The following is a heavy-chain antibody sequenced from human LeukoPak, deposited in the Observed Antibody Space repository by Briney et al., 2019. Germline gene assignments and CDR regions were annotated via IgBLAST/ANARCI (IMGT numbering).Heavy chain of an antibody. CDR1: GYTFTSHD. CDR3: ARPGSTSCSSRGCNDAFDI. J-gene: IGHJ3*02. V-gene: IGHV1-46*01. D-gene: IGHD2-2*01. CDR2: INPSGGST. Sequence: ASVKVSCKASGYTFTSHDINWVRQAPGQGLEWMGIINPSGGSTSYAQKFQGRVTMTRDTSTSTVYMELSSLRSEDTAVYYCARPGSTSCSSRGCNDAFDIWGQGTMVTVSS.